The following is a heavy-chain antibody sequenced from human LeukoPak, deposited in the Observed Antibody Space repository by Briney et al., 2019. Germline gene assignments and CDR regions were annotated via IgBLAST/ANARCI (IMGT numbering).Heavy chain of an antibody. CDR1: GGSFSGYY. Sequence: PSETLSLTCAVSGGSFSGYYWSWIRQPPGKGLEWNGEINHSGSTNYNPSLKSRVTISVDTSKNQFSLKLSSVTAADTAVYYCARGGLLWFGELLRWFDPWRQGTLVTVSS. V-gene: IGHV4-34*01. D-gene: IGHD3-10*01. CDR3: ARGGLLWFGELLRWFDP. J-gene: IGHJ5*02. CDR2: INHSGST.